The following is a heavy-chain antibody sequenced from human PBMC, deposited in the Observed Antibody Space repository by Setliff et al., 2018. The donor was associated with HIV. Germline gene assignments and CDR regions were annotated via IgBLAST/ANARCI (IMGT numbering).Heavy chain of an antibody. CDR2: INPNSGGT. Sequence: ASVKVSCKASGYTFTGYYMHWVRQAPGQGLEWMGWINPNSGGTTYAQKFQGRVTITADKSTSTAYMELNSLRSEDTAVYYCARSSYYDVNSPFDYWGQGTRVTVSS. V-gene: IGHV1-2*02. D-gene: IGHD3-16*01. CDR1: GYTFTGYY. CDR3: ARSSYYDVNSPFDY. J-gene: IGHJ4*02.